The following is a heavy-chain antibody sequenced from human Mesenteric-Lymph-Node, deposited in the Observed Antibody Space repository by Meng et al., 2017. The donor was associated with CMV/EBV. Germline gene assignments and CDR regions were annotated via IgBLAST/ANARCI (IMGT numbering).Heavy chain of an antibody. V-gene: IGHV3-11*04. D-gene: IGHD1-20*01. CDR1: GFTFGDYY. Sequence: GGSLRLSCAASGFTFGDYYMGWIRQAPGKGLEWVSYISGSATTIFYADSAKGRFTISRDNAKNSLYLQMNSLRAEDTAVYYCAREVYNWAFDYWGQGALVTVSS. CDR2: ISGSATTI. J-gene: IGHJ4*02. CDR3: AREVYNWAFDY.